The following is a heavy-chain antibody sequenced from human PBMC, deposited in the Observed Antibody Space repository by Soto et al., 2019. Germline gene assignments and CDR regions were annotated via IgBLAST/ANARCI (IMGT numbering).Heavy chain of an antibody. CDR2: FDPEDGET. V-gene: IGHV1-24*01. CDR3: ATGPTPPKYYDFFDY. Sequence: ASVKVSCKVAGYTLTELSMHWVRQAPGKGREWMGGFDPEDGETIYAQKFQGRVTMTEDTSTDTAYMELSSLRSEDTAVYYSATGPTPPKYYDFFDYWGQGTLVTVSS. D-gene: IGHD3-3*01. CDR1: GYTLTELS. J-gene: IGHJ4*02.